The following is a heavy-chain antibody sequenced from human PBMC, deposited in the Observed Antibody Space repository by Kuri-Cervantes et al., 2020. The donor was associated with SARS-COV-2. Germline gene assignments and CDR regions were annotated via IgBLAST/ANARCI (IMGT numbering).Heavy chain of an antibody. CDR1: GGSISSYY. CDR3: ARGGLTYYDFWSGYYTGIGWFDP. D-gene: IGHD3-3*01. CDR2: IYYSGST. Sequence: SETLSLTCTVSGGSISSYYWSWIRQPPGKGLEWIGYIYYSGSTNYNPSLKSRVTISVDTSKNQFSLKLSSVTAADTAVYYCARGGLTYYDFWSGYYTGIGWFDPWGQGTLVTVSS. J-gene: IGHJ5*02. V-gene: IGHV4-59*01.